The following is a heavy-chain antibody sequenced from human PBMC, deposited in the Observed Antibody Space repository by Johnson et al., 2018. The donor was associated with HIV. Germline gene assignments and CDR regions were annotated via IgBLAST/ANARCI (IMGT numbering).Heavy chain of an antibody. CDR1: GFTFSRYG. CDR2: IKQDGSEK. D-gene: IGHD5-18*01. Sequence: VQLVESGGGVVQPGRSLRLSCAASGFTFSRYGIHWVRQAPGKGLEWVANIKQDGSEKYYVDSVKGRFTISRDNAKNSLYLQMNSLRAEDTALYYCAKDKGIQLWLNAFDVWGQGTMVTVSS. CDR3: AKDKGIQLWLNAFDV. V-gene: IGHV3-7*03. J-gene: IGHJ3*01.